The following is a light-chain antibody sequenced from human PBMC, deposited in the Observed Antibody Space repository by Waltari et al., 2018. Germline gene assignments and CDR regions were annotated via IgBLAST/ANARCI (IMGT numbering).Light chain of an antibody. J-gene: IGKJ3*01. CDR2: GAS. CDR3: QQYSSWPPT. Sequence: EIMMTQSPATLSVSPGERATLSCRASQSVSSNLAWYQQKPGQAPRLLIYGASSRATGIPARFSGSGSGTEFTLTISSLQSEDFAVYYCQQYSSWPPTFGPGTKVDIK. V-gene: IGKV3-15*01. CDR1: QSVSSN.